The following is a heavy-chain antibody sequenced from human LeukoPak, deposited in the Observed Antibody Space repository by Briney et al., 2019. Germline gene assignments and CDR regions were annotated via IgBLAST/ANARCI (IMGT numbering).Heavy chain of an antibody. CDR2: IYPSDSDS. J-gene: IGHJ2*01. V-gene: IGHV5-51*01. Sequence: PGESLKISCKGSGYRFTSYWIGWVRQMPGKGLEWMGTIYPSDSDSKYSPSFQGQVTISVDKSTSTAYLQWSSLKASDTAMYYCARQECRNGYCYSDWYFDLWGRGTLVTVSS. CDR3: ARQECRNGYCYSDWYFDL. D-gene: IGHD3-3*01. CDR1: GYRFTSYW.